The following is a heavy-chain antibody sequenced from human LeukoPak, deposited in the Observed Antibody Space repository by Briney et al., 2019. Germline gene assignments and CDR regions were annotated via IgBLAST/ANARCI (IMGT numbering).Heavy chain of an antibody. J-gene: IGHJ5*02. CDR3: ARGVGATLGYNWFDP. D-gene: IGHD1-26*01. CDR2: INSDGSST. Sequence: PGGSLRLSCAASGFTFSSYWMHWVRQAPGKGLVWVSRINSDGSSTSYADSVKGRFTISRDNAKNTLYLQMNSLRAEDTAVYYCARGVGATLGYNWFDPWGQGTLVTVSS. CDR1: GFTFSSYW. V-gene: IGHV3-74*01.